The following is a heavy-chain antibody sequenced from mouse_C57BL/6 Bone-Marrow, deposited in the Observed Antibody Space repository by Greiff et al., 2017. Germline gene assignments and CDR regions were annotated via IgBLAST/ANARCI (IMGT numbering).Heavy chain of an antibody. V-gene: IGHV1-69*01. Sequence: QVHVKQPGAELVMPGASVKLSCKASGYTFTSYWMHWVKQRPGQGLEWIGEIDPSDSYTNYNQKFKGKSTLTVDKSSSTAYMQLSSLTSEDSAVXYCAREGYYDYDLYYARDYWGQGTSVTVSS. CDR1: GYTFTSYW. D-gene: IGHD2-4*01. CDR2: IDPSDSYT. CDR3: AREGYYDYDLYYARDY. J-gene: IGHJ4*01.